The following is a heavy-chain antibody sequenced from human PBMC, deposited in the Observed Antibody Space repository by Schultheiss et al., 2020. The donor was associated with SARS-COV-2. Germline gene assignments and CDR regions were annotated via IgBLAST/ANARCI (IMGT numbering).Heavy chain of an antibody. Sequence: LSLTCTVSGGSISSSSYYWGWVRQAPGKGLEWVSYISSSGSIIYYADSVKGRFTISRDNAKNSLYLQMNSLRAEDTAVYYCARDAAQLWHPFDYWGQGTLVTVSS. D-gene: IGHD5-18*01. CDR2: ISSSGSII. J-gene: IGHJ4*02. V-gene: IGHV3-11*01. CDR3: ARDAAQLWHPFDY. CDR1: GGSISSSSYY.